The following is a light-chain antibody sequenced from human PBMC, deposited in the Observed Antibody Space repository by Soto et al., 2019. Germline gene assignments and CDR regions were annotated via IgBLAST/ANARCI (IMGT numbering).Light chain of an antibody. CDR1: QSVTSRH. CDR2: AAS. CDR3: QQYHTSPYT. J-gene: IGKJ2*01. Sequence: EIVLTQSPGTLSLSPGESVTLSCRASQSVTSRHLAWYQQKTGQAPRLLIFAASGRPPTIPSRFSGSGSVTDCTLTIRRLEAEDFAVDFCQQYHTSPYTFGQGTRLEIK. V-gene: IGKV3-20*01.